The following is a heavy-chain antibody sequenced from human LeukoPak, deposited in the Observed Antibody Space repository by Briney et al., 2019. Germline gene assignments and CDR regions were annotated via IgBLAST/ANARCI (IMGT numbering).Heavy chain of an antibody. CDR3: ARASSSWEGYYFDY. Sequence: GGSLRLSCAASGFTFNTYAMHWVRQAPGKGLEYVSAISSNGGATYYANSVKGRFIISRDNSKDTLYLQMGSLRPEDMAVYYCARASSSWEGYYFDYWGQGTLVTVSS. V-gene: IGHV3-64*01. CDR1: GFTFNTYA. J-gene: IGHJ4*02. CDR2: ISSNGGAT. D-gene: IGHD6-13*01.